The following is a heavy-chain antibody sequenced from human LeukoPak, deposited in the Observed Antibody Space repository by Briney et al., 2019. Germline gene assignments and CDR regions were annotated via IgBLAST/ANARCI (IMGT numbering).Heavy chain of an antibody. J-gene: IGHJ5*02. CDR1: GFTFSSYW. V-gene: IGHV3-74*01. Sequence: GGSLRLSCAASGFTFSSYWMHWVRQAPGKGLVWVSRINSDGSSTSYADSVKGRFTISRDNAKNTLYLQMNSLRAEDTAVYYCARDPTSYSDGGYNWFDPWGQGTLVTVSS. CDR3: ARDPTSYSDGGYNWFDP. D-gene: IGHD5-18*01. CDR2: INSDGSST.